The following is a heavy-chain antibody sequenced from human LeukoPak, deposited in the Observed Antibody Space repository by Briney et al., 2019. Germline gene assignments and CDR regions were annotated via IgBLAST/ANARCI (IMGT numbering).Heavy chain of an antibody. CDR3: AKQLGYCSDGSCYFPY. CDR2: IWYDGSNK. Sequence: GSLRLSCAASGFTFSSYGMHWVRQAPGKGLEWVAVIWYDGSNKYYADSVKGRFTISRDNSKSTLCLQMNSLRAEDTAVYYCAKQLGYCSDGSCYFPYWGQGTLVTVSS. V-gene: IGHV3-33*06. CDR1: GFTFSSYG. D-gene: IGHD2-15*01. J-gene: IGHJ4*02.